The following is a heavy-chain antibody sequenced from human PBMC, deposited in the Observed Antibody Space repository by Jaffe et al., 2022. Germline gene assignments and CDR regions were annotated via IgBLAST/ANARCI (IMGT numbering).Heavy chain of an antibody. V-gene: IGHV3-15*01. CDR2: IKSKTDGGTT. D-gene: IGHD3-16*02. CDR3: TTNSDYDYIWGSYPTDY. J-gene: IGHJ4*02. Sequence: EVQLVESGGGLVKPGGSLRLSCAASGFTFSNAWMSWVRQAPGKGLEWVGRIKSKTDGGTTDYAAPVKGRFTISRDDSKNTLYLQMNSLKTEDTAVYYCTTNSDYDYIWGSYPTDYWGQGTLVTVSS. CDR1: GFTFSNAW.